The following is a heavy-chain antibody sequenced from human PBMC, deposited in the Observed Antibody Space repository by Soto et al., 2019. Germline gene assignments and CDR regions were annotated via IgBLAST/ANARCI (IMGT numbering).Heavy chain of an antibody. V-gene: IGHV4-61*03. J-gene: IGHJ4*02. CDR2: VYHSGGT. CDR3: ARCKSGYMPVDY. Sequence: QVQLQESGPGLVKPSETLSLTCTVSGGSVTNDRYYWGWIRQPPRRGLEWIGYVYHSGGTNYSPSLESGVSMSVDTSTKRFSLKLTSVTTADTAVYFCARCKSGYMPVDYWGRGTLVTVSS. CDR1: GGSVTNDRYY. D-gene: IGHD5-18*01.